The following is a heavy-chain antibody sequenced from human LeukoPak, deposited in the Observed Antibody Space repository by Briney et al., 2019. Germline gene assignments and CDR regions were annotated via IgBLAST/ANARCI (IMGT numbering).Heavy chain of an antibody. CDR3: AKGGPSYYYDSSGFGHFDY. Sequence: GGSLRLSCAASGFTFDDYTMHWVRQAPGKGLEWVSLISWNAADIYYADSMKGRFTISRDNSKNSPYLQMNSLRTEDTALYYCAKGGPSYYYDSSGFGHFDYWGQGTLVTVSS. CDR2: ISWNAADI. D-gene: IGHD3-22*01. CDR1: GFTFDDYT. V-gene: IGHV3-43*01. J-gene: IGHJ4*02.